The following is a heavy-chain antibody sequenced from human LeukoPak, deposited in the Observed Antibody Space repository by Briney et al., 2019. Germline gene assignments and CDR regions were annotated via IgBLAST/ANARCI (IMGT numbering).Heavy chain of an antibody. CDR1: GVTFSRNA. D-gene: IGHD3-22*01. CDR3: AKAQGGYSYFDY. J-gene: IGHJ4*02. Sequence: GGSLRLSCAASGVTFSRNATSWVRQAPGKGLEWVSSISGNGGSTYYADSVKGRFTISRDKSKNTLYLQMNSLRAEDTAVYYCAKAQGGYSYFDYWGQGTLVTVSS. CDR2: ISGNGGST. V-gene: IGHV3-23*01.